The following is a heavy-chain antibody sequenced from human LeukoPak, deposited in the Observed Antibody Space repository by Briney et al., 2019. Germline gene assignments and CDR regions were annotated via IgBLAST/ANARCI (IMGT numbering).Heavy chain of an antibody. CDR1: GYTFTGYY. CDR2: INPNSGGT. CDR3: ARESADYYDSSGYYSLVYYFDY. V-gene: IGHV1-2*02. J-gene: IGHJ4*02. Sequence: ASVKVSCKASGYTFTGYYMHWVRQAPGQGLEWRGWINPNSGGTNYAQKMQGRVTMTRDTSISTAYMELSRLRSDDTAVYYCARESADYYDSSGYYSLVYYFDYWGQGTLVTVSS. D-gene: IGHD3-22*01.